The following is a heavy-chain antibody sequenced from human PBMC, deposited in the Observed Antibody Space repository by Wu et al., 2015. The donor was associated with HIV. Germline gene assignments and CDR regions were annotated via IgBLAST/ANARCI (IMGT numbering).Heavy chain of an antibody. D-gene: IGHD6-13*01. CDR2: INTYNGNT. CDR3: ARDTTWGIFDL. CDR1: GYSFTTYA. J-gene: IGHJ4*02. V-gene: IGHV1-18*01. Sequence: QVQLVQSGAEVKKPGASVKVSCKASGYSFTTYALNWVRQAPGQGLEWMGRINTYNGNTNYAQKVQGRITVTTDTPRSTAFLEMRSLQSDDTAVYFCARDTTWGIFDLWGQGTLVTVSS.